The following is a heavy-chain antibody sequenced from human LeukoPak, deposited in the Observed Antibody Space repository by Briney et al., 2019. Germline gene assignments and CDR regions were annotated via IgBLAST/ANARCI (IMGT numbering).Heavy chain of an antibody. D-gene: IGHD6-13*01. CDR3: ARFAGLKGGIAAAGTARLGFDP. J-gene: IGHJ5*02. V-gene: IGHV4-61*02. Sequence: PSETLSLTCTVSGGSISSGSYYWSWIRQPAGKGLEWIGRIYTSGSTNYNPSLKSRVTISVDKSNNQFSLKLSSVTAADTAVYYCARFAGLKGGIAAAGTARLGFDPWGQGTLVTVSS. CDR2: IYTSGST. CDR1: GGSISSGSYY.